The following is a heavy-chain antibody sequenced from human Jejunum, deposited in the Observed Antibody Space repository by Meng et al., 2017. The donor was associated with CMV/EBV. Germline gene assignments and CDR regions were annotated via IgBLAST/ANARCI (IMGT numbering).Heavy chain of an antibody. CDR3: AKQDSGTWVDY. D-gene: IGHD5-12*01. CDR1: GFSISAYG. Sequence: AASGFSISAYGMHWVRQAPGKGLEWVAVLWYDGSKTYYTDSVKGRFTISRDNSKNTLYLQLNSLRAEDTAVYYCAKQDSGTWVDYWGQGILVTVSS. J-gene: IGHJ4*02. CDR2: LWYDGSKT. V-gene: IGHV3-33*06.